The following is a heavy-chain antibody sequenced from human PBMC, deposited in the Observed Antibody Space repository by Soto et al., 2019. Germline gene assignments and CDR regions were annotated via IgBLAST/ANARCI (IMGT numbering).Heavy chain of an antibody. J-gene: IGHJ4*02. D-gene: IGHD3-10*01. CDR3: ARDLKFGQADY. CDR1: GGSISSYY. CDR2: IYTSGST. Sequence: SETLSLTCTVSGGSISSYYWTWTRQPSGKGLKWIGRIYTSGSTNYNPSLKSRVTMSVDTSKNQFSLKLSSVTAADTAVYYCARDLKFGQADYWGQGSQVTVSS. V-gene: IGHV4-4*07.